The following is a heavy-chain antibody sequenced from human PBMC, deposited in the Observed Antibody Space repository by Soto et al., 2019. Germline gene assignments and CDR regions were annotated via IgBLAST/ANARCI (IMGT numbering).Heavy chain of an antibody. CDR2: IYWDDSK. Sequence: QITLKESGPTLVKPTQTLTLTCTFSGFSLPTYRVGLGWIRQPPGKALEWLAVIYWDDSKTYRPSLKSRLTITKDTSKNQVALIMTDMDPVDTATYYCAHANGGRSLYWGQGTLVTVSS. CDR1: GFSLPTYRVG. J-gene: IGHJ4*02. V-gene: IGHV2-5*02. CDR3: AHANGGRSLY. D-gene: IGHD1-26*01.